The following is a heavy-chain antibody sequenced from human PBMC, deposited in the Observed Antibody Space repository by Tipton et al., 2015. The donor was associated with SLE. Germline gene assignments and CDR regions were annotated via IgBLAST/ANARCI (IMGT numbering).Heavy chain of an antibody. J-gene: IGHJ6*02. CDR1: GYSFTTYW. CDR3: ARQDQRGYYYYGMDV. Sequence: VQLVQSGAEVKKPGESLKISCKGSGYSFTTYWIGWVRQMPGKGLEWMGFIYPGDSDTTYSPSFQGQVTISADNSISTAHLQWSSLKASDTAIYYCARQDQRGYYYYGMDVWGQGTTVTVSS. V-gene: IGHV5-51*01. D-gene: IGHD3-3*01. CDR2: IYPGDSDT.